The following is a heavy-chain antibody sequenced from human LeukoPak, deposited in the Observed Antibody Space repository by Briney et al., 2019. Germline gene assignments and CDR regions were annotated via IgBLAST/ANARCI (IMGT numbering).Heavy chain of an antibody. CDR1: GGSFSGYY. V-gene: IGHV4-34*01. Sequence: SETLSLTCAVYGGSFSGYYWSWIRQPPGKGLEWIGEINHSGSTNYNPSLKSRVTISVDTSKNQFSLKLSSVTAADTAVYYCARGGYSGLPIPNWFDPWGQGTLATVSS. CDR3: ARGGYSGLPIPNWFDP. D-gene: IGHD5-12*01. CDR2: INHSGST. J-gene: IGHJ5*02.